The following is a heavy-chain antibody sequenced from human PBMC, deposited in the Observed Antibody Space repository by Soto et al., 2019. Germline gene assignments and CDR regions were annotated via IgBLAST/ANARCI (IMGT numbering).Heavy chain of an antibody. D-gene: IGHD5-18*01. Sequence: SETLSLTCTVSGGSISSGDYYWSWIRQPPGKGLEWIGYIYYSGSTYYNPSLKSRVTISVDTSKNQFSLKLSSVTAADTAVYYCARVDTTASPPYPFDYWGQGTLVTVSS. CDR3: ARVDTTASPPYPFDY. CDR2: IYYSGST. V-gene: IGHV4-30-4*01. J-gene: IGHJ4*02. CDR1: GGSISSGDYY.